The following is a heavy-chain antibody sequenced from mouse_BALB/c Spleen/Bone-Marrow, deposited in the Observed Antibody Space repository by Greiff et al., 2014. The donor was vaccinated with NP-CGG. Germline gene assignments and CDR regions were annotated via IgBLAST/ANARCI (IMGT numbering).Heavy chain of an antibody. V-gene: IGHV1-9*01. CDR1: GYTFSSYW. CDR2: ILPGSGST. J-gene: IGHJ2*01. Sequence: QVQLKESGGELMKPGASVKISCKATGYTFSSYWIEWVKQRPGHGLEWIGEILPGSGSTSYNEKFKGKATFTADTSSNTAYMQLSSLTSEDSAVYYCARPLYDGYYPWGQGTTLTVSS. CDR3: ARPLYDGYYP. D-gene: IGHD2-3*01.